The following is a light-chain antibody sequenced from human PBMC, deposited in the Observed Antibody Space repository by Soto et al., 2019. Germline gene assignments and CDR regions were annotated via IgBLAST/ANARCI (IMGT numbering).Light chain of an antibody. Sequence: DIQMTQSPSSLSASVGDRVTITCRERQSIANYLNWYQQKPGKAPKLLIYAASTLQSGVPSKFSGSGFGTDFTLTISSLQTEDFATYYCQQNYSPPPITFGQGTRLEIK. J-gene: IGKJ5*01. CDR2: AAS. V-gene: IGKV1-39*01. CDR1: QSIANY. CDR3: QQNYSPPPIT.